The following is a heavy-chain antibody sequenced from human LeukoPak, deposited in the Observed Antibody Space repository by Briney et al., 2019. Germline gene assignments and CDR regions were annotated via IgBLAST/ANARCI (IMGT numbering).Heavy chain of an antibody. CDR3: TTDTQCGGSCYWNWFDP. CDR2: IKSKIDGETT. J-gene: IGHJ5*02. Sequence: GGSLRLSCAASGFTFTNAWMSWVRQAPGKGLEWVGRIKSKIDGETTDYAAPVKGRFTISRDDPKNTLYLQMNSLKTEDTAVYYCTTDTQCGGSCYWNWFDPWGQGTLVTVSS. D-gene: IGHD2-15*01. V-gene: IGHV3-15*01. CDR1: GFTFTNAW.